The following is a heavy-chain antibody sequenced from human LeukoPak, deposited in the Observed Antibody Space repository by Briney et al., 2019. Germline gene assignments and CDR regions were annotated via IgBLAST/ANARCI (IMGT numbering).Heavy chain of an antibody. V-gene: IGHV3-74*01. CDR3: TRDYDIL. Sequence: GGPLRLSCAASGFTFNTYWMHWVRHATGKGLVWVSRIDSDGSSTSYADSVKGRFTISRDNAKDTLYLQMNSLRAEDTAVYYCTRDYDILWGQGTLVTVSS. J-gene: IGHJ4*02. CDR1: GFTFNTYW. D-gene: IGHD3-9*01. CDR2: IDSDGSST.